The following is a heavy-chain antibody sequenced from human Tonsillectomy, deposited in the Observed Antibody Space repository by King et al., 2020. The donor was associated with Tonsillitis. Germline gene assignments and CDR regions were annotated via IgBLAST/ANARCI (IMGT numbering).Heavy chain of an antibody. Sequence: QLVQSGGGLVQPGGSLRLSCAASGFTFSSYWMSLVRQAPGKGLEWVANIYQDGSEKSCVDSVKGRFTISRDNTKNSLCLQLNNLRVEDTAVYYCARGGSYGTFDYWGQGTLVTVSS. CDR2: IYQDGSEK. V-gene: IGHV3-7*03. CDR1: GFTFSSYW. J-gene: IGHJ4*02. CDR3: ARGGSYGTFDY. D-gene: IGHD5-18*01.